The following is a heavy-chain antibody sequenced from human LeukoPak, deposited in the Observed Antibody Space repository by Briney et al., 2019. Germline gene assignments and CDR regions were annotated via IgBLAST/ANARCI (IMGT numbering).Heavy chain of an antibody. Sequence: SETLSLTCTVSGGSISSYYWSWIRQPPGKGLEWIGSIYYSGSTYYNPSLKSRVTIFVDTSKNQFSLKLSSVTAADTALYYCARQSDYYDSSGPTSWGQGTLVTVSS. CDR2: IYYSGST. V-gene: IGHV4-59*05. CDR3: ARQSDYYDSSGPTS. D-gene: IGHD3-22*01. J-gene: IGHJ5*02. CDR1: GGSISSYY.